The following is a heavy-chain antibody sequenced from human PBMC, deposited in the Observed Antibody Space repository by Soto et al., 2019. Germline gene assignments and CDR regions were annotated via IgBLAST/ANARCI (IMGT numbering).Heavy chain of an antibody. D-gene: IGHD6-13*01. CDR1: GYTFSNYA. J-gene: IGHJ4*02. V-gene: IGHV1-3*01. CDR2: INAGNGNT. Sequence: ASVKVSCTASGYTFSNYAMHWVRQAPGQRLEWMGWINAGNGNTKYSQKFQVRVTITRDTSASTAYMELSSLRSEDTAVYYCARVGAAAGPYYFDYWGQGTLVTVSS. CDR3: ARVGAAAGPYYFDY.